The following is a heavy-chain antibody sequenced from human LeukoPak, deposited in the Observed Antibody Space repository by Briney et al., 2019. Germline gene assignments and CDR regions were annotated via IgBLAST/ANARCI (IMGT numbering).Heavy chain of an antibody. J-gene: IGHJ4*02. CDR3: ARLGGVRGVTYYFDY. V-gene: IGHV1-69*06. CDR1: GGTFSRYA. D-gene: IGHD3-10*01. Sequence: SVKVSCKASGGTFSRYAMSWVRQAPGQGLEWMGGIIPIFGTANYAQKFQGRVTITADKSTSTAYMELSSLRSEDTAVYYCARLGGVRGVTYYFDYWGQGTLVTVSS. CDR2: IIPIFGTA.